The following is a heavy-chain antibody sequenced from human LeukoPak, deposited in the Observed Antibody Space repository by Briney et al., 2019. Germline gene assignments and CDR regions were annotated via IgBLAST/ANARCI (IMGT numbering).Heavy chain of an antibody. Sequence: PGGSLRLSCAASGFTFSNAWMSWVRQAPGKGLEWVGRIKSKVDGGTTDYAAPVKGRFTISRDDSKSTVNLQMNSLKSEDTAVYHCTTQGHHYDSSGYNFVDYWGQGTLVTVSS. CDR3: TTQGHHYDSSGYNFVDY. D-gene: IGHD3-22*01. CDR2: IKSKVDGGTT. CDR1: GFTFSNAW. V-gene: IGHV3-15*01. J-gene: IGHJ4*02.